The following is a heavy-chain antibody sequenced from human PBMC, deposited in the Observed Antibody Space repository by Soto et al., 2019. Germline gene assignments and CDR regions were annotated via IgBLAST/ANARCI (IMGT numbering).Heavy chain of an antibody. J-gene: IGHJ4*02. CDR2: IIPIFGTA. V-gene: IGHV1-69*13. CDR1: GGTFSSYA. D-gene: IGHD5-18*01. Sequence: GASVKVSCKASGGTFSSYAISWVRQAPGQGLEWMGGIIPIFGTANYAQKFQGRVTITADESTSTAYMELSSLRSEDTAVYYCARSVVGRDTAFPMAFYYRGQGTLVTVSS. CDR3: ARSVVGRDTAFPMAFYY.